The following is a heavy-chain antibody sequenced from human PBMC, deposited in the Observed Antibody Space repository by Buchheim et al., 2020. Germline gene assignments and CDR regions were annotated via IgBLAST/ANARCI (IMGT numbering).Heavy chain of an antibody. Sequence: QLQLQESGPGLVKPSETLSLTCTVSGGSISSNNYYWGWIRQPPGKGLEWIGHIYYSGSTYYNPSLKSRVTISVDTSENQFSLHLNSVTAADTAVYYCARHLGGSSSFDPWGQGTL. D-gene: IGHD1-26*01. CDR3: ARHLGGSSSFDP. CDR1: GGSISSNNYY. V-gene: IGHV4-39*01. J-gene: IGHJ5*02. CDR2: IYYSGST.